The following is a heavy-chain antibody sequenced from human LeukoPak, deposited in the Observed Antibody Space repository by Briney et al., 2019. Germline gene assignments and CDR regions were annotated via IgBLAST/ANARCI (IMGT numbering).Heavy chain of an antibody. J-gene: IGHJ6*02. CDR2: VSYSGNT. CDR3: ARAGYCSATSCRWVPLV. Sequence: SETLSLTCTVSGGSISTYYWVWIRQSPGKELEWIGYVSYSGNTNYNPSLKSRVTISVDTSKNQLSLKLSSMTAADTAVYYCARAGYCSATSCRWVPLVWGQGTTVTVSS. V-gene: IGHV4-59*01. D-gene: IGHD6-19*01. CDR1: GGSISTYY.